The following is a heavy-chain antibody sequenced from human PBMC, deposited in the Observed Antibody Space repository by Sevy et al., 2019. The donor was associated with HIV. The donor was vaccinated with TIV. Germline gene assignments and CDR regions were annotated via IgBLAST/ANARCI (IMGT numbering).Heavy chain of an antibody. Sequence: GGSLRLSCAASGFTVNSNYMTWVRQPPGKGLEGASVIHSDDTTYHADSVKDRFTISRDNFKNTLYLHMSSLRAEDTAVYYCARGKSGYGYALNYWGQGTLVTVSS. CDR2: IHSDDTT. J-gene: IGHJ4*02. CDR3: ARGKSGYGYALNY. CDR1: GFTVNSNY. V-gene: IGHV3-66*01. D-gene: IGHD5-18*01.